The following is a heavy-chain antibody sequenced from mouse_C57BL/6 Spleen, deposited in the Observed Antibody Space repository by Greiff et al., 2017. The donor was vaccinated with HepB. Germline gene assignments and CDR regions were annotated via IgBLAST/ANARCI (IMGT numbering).Heavy chain of an antibody. J-gene: IGHJ2*01. CDR1: GYTFTDYY. CDR3: ARLWPKKNYFDY. V-gene: IGHV1-19*01. Sequence: EVKLMESGPVLVKPGASVKMSCKASGYTFTDYYMNWVKQSHGKSLEWIGVINPYNGGTSYNQKFKGKATLTVDKSSSTAYMELNSLTSEDSAVYYCARLWPKKNYFDYWGQGTTLTVSS. CDR2: INPYNGGT.